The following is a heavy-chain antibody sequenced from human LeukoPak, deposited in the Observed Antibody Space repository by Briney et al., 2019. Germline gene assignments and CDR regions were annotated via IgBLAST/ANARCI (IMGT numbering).Heavy chain of an antibody. V-gene: IGHV3-21*01. J-gene: IGHJ4*02. D-gene: IGHD6-13*01. CDR2: ISSSSSYI. CDR1: GFTFNTYA. CDR3: ARDTSSSWYNPHYFDY. Sequence: PGKSLRLSCAASGFTFNTYAIHWVRQAPGKGLEWVSSISSSSSYIFYADSVKGRFTISRDNAKNSLYLQMNSLRAEDTAVYYCARDTSSSWYNPHYFDYWGQGTLVTVSS.